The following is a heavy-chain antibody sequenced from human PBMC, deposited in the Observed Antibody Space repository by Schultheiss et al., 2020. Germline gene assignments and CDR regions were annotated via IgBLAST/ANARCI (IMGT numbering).Heavy chain of an antibody. CDR1: GGSISSGTYS. CDR3: AREVEMDTAMAI. J-gene: IGHJ4*02. V-gene: IGHV4-30-2*01. CDR2: IYPSGNT. D-gene: IGHD5-18*01. Sequence: SETLSLTCAVSGGSISSGTYSWSWIRQPPGKGLEWIGYIYPSGNTHYNPSLKSRVTISLDTSKNQFSLKLSSVTAADTAVYYCAREVEMDTAMAIWGQGTLVTVSS.